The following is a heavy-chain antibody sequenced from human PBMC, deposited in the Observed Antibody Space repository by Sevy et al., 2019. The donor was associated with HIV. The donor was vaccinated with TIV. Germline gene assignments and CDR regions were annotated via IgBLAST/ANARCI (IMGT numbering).Heavy chain of an antibody. J-gene: IGHJ6*02. CDR3: AKNRPPGGSLFSRHGMDV. CDR1: GFTFGTYD. D-gene: IGHD3-16*01. Sequence: GGSLRLSCAASGFTFGTYDMHWVRQAPGKGLEWVAIISYDGSYRYYADSVRGRFSMSRDNSKNTMYLQVSGLLIEDTAVYYCAKNRPPGGSLFSRHGMDVWPRDHGHRLL. CDR2: ISYDGSYR. V-gene: IGHV3-30*18.